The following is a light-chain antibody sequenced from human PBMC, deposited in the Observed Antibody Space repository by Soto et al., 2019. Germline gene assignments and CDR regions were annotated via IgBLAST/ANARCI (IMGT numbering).Light chain of an antibody. V-gene: IGKV3-11*01. CDR3: QQRSNCPLT. CDR1: QSVSSY. J-gene: IGKJ4*01. Sequence: EIVLTQSPATLSLSPGERATLSCRASQSVSSYLAWYQQKPGQAPRLLIYDASKRAKGIPARFSGSGSGTDFTLTISSLEPEDFAVYYCQQRSNCPLTFGGGTKVEIK. CDR2: DAS.